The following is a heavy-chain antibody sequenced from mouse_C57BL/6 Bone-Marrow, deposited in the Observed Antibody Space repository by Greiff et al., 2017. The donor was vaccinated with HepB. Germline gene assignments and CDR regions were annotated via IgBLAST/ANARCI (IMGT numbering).Heavy chain of an antibody. CDR2: IDPNSGGT. V-gene: IGHV1-72*01. CDR1: GYTFTSYW. CDR3: ARGTGDYEDYFDY. D-gene: IGHD2-4*01. J-gene: IGHJ2*01. Sequence: QVQLKQPGAELVKPGASVKLSCKASGYTFTSYWMHWVKQRPGRGLEWIGRIDPNSGGTKYNEKFKSKATLTVDKPSSPAYMQLSSLTSEDSAVYCCARGTGDYEDYFDYWGQGTTLTVSS.